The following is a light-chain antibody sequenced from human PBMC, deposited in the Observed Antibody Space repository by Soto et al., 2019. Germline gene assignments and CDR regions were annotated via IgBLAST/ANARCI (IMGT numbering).Light chain of an antibody. V-gene: IGLV1-40*01. Sequence: QSALTQPPSVSGAPGHRVTISCTGIISNIGANHDVHWYRQLPGTAPKLLIYVNDNRPSGVSDRFSGSRSGTSAVLAITGLQTEDEADYYCQSYDHSLTSVVFGGGTKLTVL. CDR1: ISNIGANHD. CDR2: VND. CDR3: QSYDHSLTSVV. J-gene: IGLJ2*01.